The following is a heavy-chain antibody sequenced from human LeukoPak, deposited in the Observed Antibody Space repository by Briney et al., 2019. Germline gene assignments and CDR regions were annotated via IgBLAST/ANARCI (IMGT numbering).Heavy chain of an antibody. CDR1: GYTFTSYG. V-gene: IGHV1-18*01. D-gene: IGHD3-22*01. CDR3: AGSYDSSGYHFDC. J-gene: IGHJ4*02. Sequence: GASVKVSCKASGYTFTSYGISWVRQAPGQGLEWMGWISAYNGNTNYAQKLQGRVTMTTDTSTSTACMELRSLRSDDTAVYYCAGSYDSSGYHFDCWGQGTLVTVSS. CDR2: ISAYNGNT.